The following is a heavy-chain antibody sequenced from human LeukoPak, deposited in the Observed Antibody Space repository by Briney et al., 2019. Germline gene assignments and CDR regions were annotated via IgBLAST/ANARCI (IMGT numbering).Heavy chain of an antibody. D-gene: IGHD6-13*01. V-gene: IGHV4-34*01. CDR3: ARGERGSSWYSEFSNWFDP. J-gene: IGHJ5*02. CDR2: INHSGST. Sequence: SETLSLTCAVYGGSFSGYYWSWIRQPPGKGLEWIGEINHSGSTNYNPSLKSRVTISVDTSKNQFSLKLSSVTAADTAVYYCARGERGSSWYSEFSNWFDPWGQGTLVTVSS. CDR1: GGSFSGYY.